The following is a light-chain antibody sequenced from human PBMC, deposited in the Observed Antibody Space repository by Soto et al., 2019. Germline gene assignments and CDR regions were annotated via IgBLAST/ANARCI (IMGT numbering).Light chain of an antibody. CDR2: AAS. V-gene: IGKV1-9*01. CDR3: QQYNNWPT. Sequence: QLIQSPSSLSASVGDRCTITCRASQGISNYIAWYQQKPGNAPKLLIYAASTLQSGVPSILSGSGSGTDFTLTINSLQPEDFAAYFCQQYNNWPTFGQGTKVDIK. J-gene: IGKJ1*01. CDR1: QGISNY.